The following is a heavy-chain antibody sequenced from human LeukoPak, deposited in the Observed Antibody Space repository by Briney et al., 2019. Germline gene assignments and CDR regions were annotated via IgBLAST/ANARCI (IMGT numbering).Heavy chain of an antibody. J-gene: IGHJ4*02. Sequence: GASVTVSFTASGYTFTSYDINWVRQATGQGLEWMGLMNPNSGNTGYAQKFQGRVTMTRNTSISTAYMELSSLRSEDTAVYYCARGMRITMVRGVKPEYYFDYWGQGTLVTVSS. CDR3: ARGMRITMVRGVKPEYYFDY. D-gene: IGHD3-10*01. CDR1: GYTFTSYD. V-gene: IGHV1-8*01. CDR2: MNPNSGNT.